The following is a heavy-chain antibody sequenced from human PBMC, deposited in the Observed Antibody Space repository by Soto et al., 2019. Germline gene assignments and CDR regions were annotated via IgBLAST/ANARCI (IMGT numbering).Heavy chain of an antibody. CDR2: IYYSGST. J-gene: IGHJ4*02. Sequence: PSETLSLTCTVSGGPISSYYWSWIRQPPGKGLEWIGYIYYSGSTNYNPSLKSRVTISVDTSKNQFSLKLSSVTAADTAVYYCASAPYYDFWSGYYTGLDYWGQGTLVTVSS. CDR1: GGPISSYY. CDR3: ASAPYYDFWSGYYTGLDY. D-gene: IGHD3-3*01. V-gene: IGHV4-59*01.